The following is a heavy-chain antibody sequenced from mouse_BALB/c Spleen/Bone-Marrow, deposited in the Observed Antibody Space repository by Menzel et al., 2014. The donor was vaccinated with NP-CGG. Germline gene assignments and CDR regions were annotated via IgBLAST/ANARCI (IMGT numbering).Heavy chain of an antibody. V-gene: IGHV1-77*01. Sequence: QVHVKQSGAELARPGASVKLSCKASGYTFTDYYINWVKQRTGQGLEWIGEIYPGSGNTYYNEKFKGKATLTADKSSSTAYMQLSSLTSEDSAVYFCARSRGYAWFAYWGQGTLVTVSA. CDR2: IYPGSGNT. D-gene: IGHD2-2*01. CDR3: ARSRGYAWFAY. J-gene: IGHJ3*01. CDR1: GYTFTDYY.